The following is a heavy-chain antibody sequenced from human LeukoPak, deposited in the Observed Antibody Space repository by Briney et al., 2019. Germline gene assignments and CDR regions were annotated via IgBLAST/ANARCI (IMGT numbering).Heavy chain of an antibody. D-gene: IGHD5-18*01. V-gene: IGHV1-69*13. J-gene: IGHJ4*02. CDR2: IIPIFGTA. CDR3: ARLGAAMATIAINY. Sequence: ASVKVSCKASGGTFSSYAISWVRQAPGQGLEWMGGIIPIFGTANYAQKFQGRVTITADESTSTAYMELSSLRSEDTAVYYCARLGAAMATIAINYWGQGTLVTVSS. CDR1: GGTFSSYA.